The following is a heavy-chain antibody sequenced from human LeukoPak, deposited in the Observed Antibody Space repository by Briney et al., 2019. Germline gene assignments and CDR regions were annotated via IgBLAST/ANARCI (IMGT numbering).Heavy chain of an antibody. CDR3: ARDTPGGRDDY. CDR2: TSSSSSYI. J-gene: IGHJ4*02. CDR1: GFTFSSYS. V-gene: IGHV3-21*01. Sequence: GGSLRLSCAAPGFTFSSYSMNWVRQAPGKGLEWVSSTSSSSSYIYYADSVKGRFTISRDNAKNSLYLQMNSLRAEDTAVYYCARDTPGGRDDYWGQGTLVTVSS. D-gene: IGHD4-23*01.